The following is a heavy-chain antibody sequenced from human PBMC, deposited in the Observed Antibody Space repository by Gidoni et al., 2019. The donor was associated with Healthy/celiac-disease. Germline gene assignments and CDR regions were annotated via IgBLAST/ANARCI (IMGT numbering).Heavy chain of an antibody. J-gene: IGHJ4*02. V-gene: IGHV3-23*01. CDR1: GFTFSSYA. CDR3: AKVMRNIAASSLPLAGDY. CDR2: ISGSGGST. D-gene: IGHD6-6*01. Sequence: EVQLLESGGGLVQPGGSLRLSCAASGFTFSSYAMSWVRQAPGKGLEWVSAISGSGGSTYYADSVKGRFTISRDNSKNTLYLQMNSLRAEDTAVYYCAKVMRNIAASSLPLAGDYWGQGTLVTVSS.